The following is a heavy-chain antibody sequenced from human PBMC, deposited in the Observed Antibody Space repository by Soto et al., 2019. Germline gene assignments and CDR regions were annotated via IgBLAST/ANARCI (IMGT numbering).Heavy chain of an antibody. J-gene: IGHJ4*02. V-gene: IGHV4-39*01. D-gene: IGHD3-22*01. CDR3: AGQRYDSRGYYSAY. CDR1: GVSSSSTSYY. CDR2: IYSSGNT. Sequence: QLLLQESGPGLVKPSETLSLTCTVSGVSSSSTSYYWGWIRQPPGKGLEWIGSIYSSGNTYYNPSHNIRVTISVDTSKSHLSLMLSSVTAADTAVYYCAGQRYDSRGYYSAYWGQGALVTVSS.